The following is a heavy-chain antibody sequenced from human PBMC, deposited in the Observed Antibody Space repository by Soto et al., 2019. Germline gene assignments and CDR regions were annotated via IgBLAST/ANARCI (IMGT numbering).Heavy chain of an antibody. CDR2: ISGSGGTT. V-gene: IGHV3-23*01. Sequence: EVQQLESGGGLVQPGGSLGLSCAASGFTFSNYAMIWIRQAPGKGLEWVSVISGSGGTTHYADSVKGRFTISRDNSKNTLYLQMNYLRAEDTAVYYCAKSDLRYCSGGSCGYYYFDYWGQGTLVTVSS. CDR1: GFTFSNYA. J-gene: IGHJ4*02. D-gene: IGHD2-15*01. CDR3: AKSDLRYCSGGSCGYYYFDY.